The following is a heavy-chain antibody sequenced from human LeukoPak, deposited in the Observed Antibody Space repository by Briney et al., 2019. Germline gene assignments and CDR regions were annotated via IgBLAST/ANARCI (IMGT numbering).Heavy chain of an antibody. J-gene: IGHJ4*02. Sequence: ASVKVSCKASGYTFTGYYLHWVRQAPGQGLEWMGWINPNSGDTNYAQKFQGRVTMTRDTSINTAYMEPSRLRSDDTAVYHCARDLTMFVVVPGYWGQGTLVTVSS. V-gene: IGHV1-2*02. D-gene: IGHD3-10*02. CDR2: INPNSGDT. CDR1: GYTFTGYY. CDR3: ARDLTMFVVVPGY.